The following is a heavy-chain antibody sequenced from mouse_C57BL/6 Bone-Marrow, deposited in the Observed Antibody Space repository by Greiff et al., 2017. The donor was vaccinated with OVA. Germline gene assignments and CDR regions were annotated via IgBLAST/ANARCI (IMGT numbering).Heavy chain of an antibody. CDR1: GYTFTSYW. Sequence: QVQLQQPGAELVMPGASVKLSCKASGYTFTSYWMHWVKQRPGQGLEWIGEIDPSDSYTNYNQQFKGKSTLTVDKSSSTAYMQLSSLTSVDSAFSYCARSTVVAHYAMAYWGQGPSVPVSS. D-gene: IGHD1-1*01. J-gene: IGHJ4*01. V-gene: IGHV1-69*01. CDR3: ARSTVVAHYAMAY. CDR2: IDPSDSYT.